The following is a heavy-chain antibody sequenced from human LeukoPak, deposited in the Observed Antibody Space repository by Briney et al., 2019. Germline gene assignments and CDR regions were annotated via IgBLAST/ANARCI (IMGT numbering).Heavy chain of an antibody. Sequence: GESLKISCKGSGYSFTSYWIGWVRQMPGKGLEWMGIIYPGDSDTRYSPSFQGQVTISADKSISTAYLQWSSLKASDTAMYYCARHGILRPKEERNGFDPWGQEPLVTVSS. J-gene: IGHJ5*02. CDR2: IYPGDSDT. V-gene: IGHV5-51*01. CDR3: ARHGILRPKEERNGFDP. CDR1: GYSFTSYW.